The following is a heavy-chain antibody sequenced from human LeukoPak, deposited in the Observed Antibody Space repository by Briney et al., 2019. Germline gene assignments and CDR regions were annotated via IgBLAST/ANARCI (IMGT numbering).Heavy chain of an antibody. CDR1: GFTFSSYE. Sequence: GGSLRLSCAASGFTFSSYEMNWVRQAPGKGLEWVSYISSSGSTIYYADSVKGRFTISRDNAKNSLYLQMNSLRAEDTAVYYCAGTMVRGVSPVGYYYYYMDVWGKGTTVTISS. V-gene: IGHV3-48*03. CDR3: AGTMVRGVSPVGYYYYYMDV. D-gene: IGHD3-10*01. J-gene: IGHJ6*03. CDR2: ISSSGSTI.